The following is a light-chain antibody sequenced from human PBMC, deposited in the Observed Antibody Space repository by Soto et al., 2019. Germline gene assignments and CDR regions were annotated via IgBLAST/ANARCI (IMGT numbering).Light chain of an antibody. CDR2: GAS. J-gene: IGKJ1*01. Sequence: EIVMTQSPATLSVSPGQRATLSCRASQSVSSNLAWYQQKPGQAPRLFIYGASTRATGVPARVSGSGSGTELTLTISSLQSEDFAVYYCQQYNNWPRTFGQGTKVEIK. V-gene: IGKV3-15*01. CDR3: QQYNNWPRT. CDR1: QSVSSN.